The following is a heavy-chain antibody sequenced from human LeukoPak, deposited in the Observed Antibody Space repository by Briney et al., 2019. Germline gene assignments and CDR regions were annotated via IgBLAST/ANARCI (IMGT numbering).Heavy chain of an antibody. CDR3: ASIYDSSGYLVDY. D-gene: IGHD3-22*01. CDR2: ISYDGSNK. V-gene: IGHV3-30-3*01. J-gene: IGHJ4*02. CDR1: GFTFSSYA. Sequence: GGSLRLPCAASGFTFSSYAMHWVRQAPGKGLEWVAVISYDGSNKYYADSVKGRFTISRDNSKNTLYLQMNSLRAEDTAVYYCASIYDSSGYLVDYWGQGTLVTVSS.